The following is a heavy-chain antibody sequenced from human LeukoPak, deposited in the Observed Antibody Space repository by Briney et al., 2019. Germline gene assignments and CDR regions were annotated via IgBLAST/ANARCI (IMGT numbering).Heavy chain of an antibody. D-gene: IGHD2-2*01. CDR3: ARRAVSGSREYFFTY. CDR2: ISSSSIGT. J-gene: IGHJ4*02. CDR1: GFTFSSYG. V-gene: IGHV3-23*01. Sequence: GGSLRLSCAASGFTFSSYGMSWVRQAPRKGLEWVSSISSSSIGTYYADSVKGRFTISRDNSKNTLYLQMNSLRGEDTAVYYCARRAVSGSREYFFTYWGQGPLVTVSS.